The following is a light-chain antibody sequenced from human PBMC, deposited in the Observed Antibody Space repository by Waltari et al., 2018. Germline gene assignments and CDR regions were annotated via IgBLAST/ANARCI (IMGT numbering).Light chain of an antibody. CDR2: KDS. Sequence: SFELTQPPSLSVSPGQTAMITCSGDALSKQYAHWHQQRPGLAPVLVIYKDSERPSGIPERFSGSSSGTTVTLTISGVQAEDEADYYCQSADSSGSVVFGGGTKLTVL. CDR3: QSADSSGSVV. CDR1: ALSKQY. V-gene: IGLV3-25*03. J-gene: IGLJ2*01.